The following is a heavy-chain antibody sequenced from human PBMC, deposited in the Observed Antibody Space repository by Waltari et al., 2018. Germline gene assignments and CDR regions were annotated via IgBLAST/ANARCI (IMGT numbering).Heavy chain of an antibody. CDR1: GFTFRSYA. Sequence: QVQLVESGGGVVQPGRSLRLSCAASGFTFRSYAMHWVRQAPGKGLEWVAVISYDGSNKYYADSVKGRFTISRDNSKNTLYLQMNSLRAEDTAVYYCARSALADWGQGTLVTVSS. CDR2: ISYDGSNK. J-gene: IGHJ4*02. V-gene: IGHV3-30-3*01. CDR3: ARSALAD.